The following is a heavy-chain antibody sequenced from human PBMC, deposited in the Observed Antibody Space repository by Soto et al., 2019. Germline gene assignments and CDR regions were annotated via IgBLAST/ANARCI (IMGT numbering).Heavy chain of an antibody. V-gene: IGHV3-23*01. J-gene: IGHJ5*02. CDR3: ARASGESYLGGRGFDP. D-gene: IGHD7-27*01. Sequence: GGSLRLSCAASGFTFSSNAMSWVRQAPGKGLEWVSAITNSGGDTLYADSVKGRFTISRDNFKNTLYLQMNSLRAEDMAIYYCARASGESYLGGRGFDPWGQGTRVTVSS. CDR1: GFTFSSNA. CDR2: ITNSGGDT.